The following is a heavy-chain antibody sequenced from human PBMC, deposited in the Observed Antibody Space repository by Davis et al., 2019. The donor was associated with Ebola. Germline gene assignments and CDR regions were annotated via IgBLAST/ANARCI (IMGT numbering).Heavy chain of an antibody. V-gene: IGHV1-2*02. Sequence: ASVKVSCKASGYTFTSYGISWVRQAPGQGLEWMGWINPNSGGTNYAQKFQGRVTMTRDTSISTAYMELSRLRSDDTAVYFCARHPASGSNTYYYYIDIWGKGTTVTVSS. J-gene: IGHJ6*03. CDR2: INPNSGGT. CDR1: GYTFTSYG. D-gene: IGHD1-26*01. CDR3: ARHPASGSNTYYYYIDI.